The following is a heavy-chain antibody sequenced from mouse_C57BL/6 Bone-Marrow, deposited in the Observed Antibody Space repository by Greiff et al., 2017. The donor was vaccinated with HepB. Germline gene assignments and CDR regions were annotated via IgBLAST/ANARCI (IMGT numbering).Heavy chain of an antibody. CDR2: INPNNGGT. CDR1: GYTFTDYN. Sequence: VQLQQSGPELVKPGASVKIPCKASGYTFTDYNMDWVKQSHGKSLEWIGDINPNNGGTIYNQKFKGKATLTVDKSSSTAYMELRSLTSEDTAVYYCARGGIYYYGSSYNFDVWGTGTTVTVSS. V-gene: IGHV1-18*01. J-gene: IGHJ1*03. D-gene: IGHD1-1*01. CDR3: ARGGIYYYGSSYNFDV.